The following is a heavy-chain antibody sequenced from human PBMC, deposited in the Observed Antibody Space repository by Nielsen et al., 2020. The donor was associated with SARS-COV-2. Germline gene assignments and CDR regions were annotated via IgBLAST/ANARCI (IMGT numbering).Heavy chain of an antibody. V-gene: IGHV3-23*01. D-gene: IGHD3-10*01. Sequence: GGSLRLSCAASGFSFSSYAITWVRQAPGKGLEWVSAITGSGGDTYYADSVKGRFTISRDNSRNTLYLQMNFLRAEDTAVYYCARGSGMGVWGQGTAVIVSS. CDR2: ITGSGGDT. J-gene: IGHJ6*02. CDR1: GFSFSSYA. CDR3: ARGSGMGV.